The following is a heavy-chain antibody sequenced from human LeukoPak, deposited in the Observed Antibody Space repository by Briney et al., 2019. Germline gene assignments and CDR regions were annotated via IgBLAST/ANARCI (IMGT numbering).Heavy chain of an antibody. CDR2: INPNSGGT. V-gene: IGHV1-2*02. Sequence: ASVKVSCKASGYTFTGYYMHWVRQAPGQGLEWMGWINPNSGGTNYAQKFQGRVTMTRDTSISTAYMELSRLRSDDTAVYYCASSLLYSSGWFDYWGQGTLVTVSS. D-gene: IGHD6-19*01. CDR3: ASSLLYSSGWFDY. J-gene: IGHJ4*02. CDR1: GYTFTGYY.